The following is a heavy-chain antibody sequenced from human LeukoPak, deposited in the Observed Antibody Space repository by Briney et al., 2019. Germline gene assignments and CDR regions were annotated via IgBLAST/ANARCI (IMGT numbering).Heavy chain of an antibody. CDR3: ASTNYGGNFDY. CDR2: ISGGGSST. D-gene: IGHD4-23*01. J-gene: IGHJ4*02. Sequence: PGGSLRLSCAASGFTFSSYAMSWVRQAPGKGLEWVSAISGGGSSTYYADSVKGRFTISKDNSKNTLYLQMNSLRAEDTAVYYCASTNYGGNFDYWGQGTLVTVSS. V-gene: IGHV3-23*01. CDR1: GFTFSSYA.